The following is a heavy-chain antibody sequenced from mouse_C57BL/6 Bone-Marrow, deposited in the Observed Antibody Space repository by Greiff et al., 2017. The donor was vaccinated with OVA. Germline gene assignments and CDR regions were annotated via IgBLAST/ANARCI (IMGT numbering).Heavy chain of an antibody. CDR3: ARDHYYGSSPWFAY. V-gene: IGHV5-4*01. D-gene: IGHD1-1*01. Sequence: EVKLMESGGGLVKPGGSLKLSCAASGFTFSSYAMSWVRQTPEKRLEWVATISDGGSYTYYPDNVKGRFTISIDNAKNNLYLQMSHLKSEDTAMYYCARDHYYGSSPWFAYWGQGTLVTVSA. CDR1: GFTFSSYA. CDR2: ISDGGSYT. J-gene: IGHJ3*01.